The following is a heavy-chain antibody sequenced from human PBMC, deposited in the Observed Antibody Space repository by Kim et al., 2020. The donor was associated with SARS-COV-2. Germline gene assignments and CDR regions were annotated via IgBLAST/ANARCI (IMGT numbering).Heavy chain of an antibody. CDR1: GFTFTNFA. D-gene: IGHD3-22*01. CDR2: ISTTGSNT. V-gene: IGHV3-23*01. Sequence: GGSLRLSCAASGFTFTNFAMNWVRQSPGKGLEWVSSISTTGSNTYYADSVQGRFTISRDNSKNTLYLQMNNLRADDTAVYYCAKALQWFYHYYGMDVWGQGTTISVSS. J-gene: IGHJ6*02. CDR3: AKALQWFYHYYGMDV.